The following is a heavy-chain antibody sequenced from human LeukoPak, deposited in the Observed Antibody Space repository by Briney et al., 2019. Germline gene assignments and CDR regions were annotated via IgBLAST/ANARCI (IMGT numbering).Heavy chain of an antibody. V-gene: IGHV3-30*18. D-gene: IGHD3-22*01. CDR2: ISYDGSNK. CDR3: AKDRWASSGPLDY. CDR1: GFTFSSYG. J-gene: IGHJ4*02. Sequence: PGGSLRLSCAASGFTFSSYGMHWVRQAPGKGLEWVAVISYDGSNKYYADSVKGRFTISRDNSKNTLYLQMNSLRAEDTAVYYCAKDRWASSGPLDYWGQGTLVTASS.